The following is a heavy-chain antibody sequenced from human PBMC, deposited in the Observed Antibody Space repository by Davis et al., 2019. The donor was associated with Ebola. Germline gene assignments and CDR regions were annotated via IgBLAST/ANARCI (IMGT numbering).Heavy chain of an antibody. J-gene: IGHJ4*02. CDR2: ISSSSSVI. Sequence: GESLKISCAASGFTFSDYYMSWIRQAPGKGLEWISYISSSSSVIYYADSVKGRFTISRDNAKNSLYLQMNSLRAEDTAVYYCARDVLTRYGGQNYWGQGTLVTVSS. D-gene: IGHD1-26*01. CDR1: GFTFSDYY. V-gene: IGHV3-11*04. CDR3: ARDVLTRYGGQNY.